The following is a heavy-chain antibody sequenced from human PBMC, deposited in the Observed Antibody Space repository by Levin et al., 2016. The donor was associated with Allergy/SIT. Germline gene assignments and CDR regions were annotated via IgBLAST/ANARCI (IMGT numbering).Heavy chain of an antibody. D-gene: IGHD6-19*01. V-gene: IGHV3-15*01. J-gene: IGHJ4*02. CDR3: TTDRRPGIAVAGTKG. CDR2: IKSKTDGGTT. Sequence: VRQAPGKGLEWVGRIKSKTDGGTTDYAAPVKGRFTISRDDSKNTLYLQMNSLKTEDTAVYYCTTDRRPGIAVAGTKGWGQGTLVTVSS.